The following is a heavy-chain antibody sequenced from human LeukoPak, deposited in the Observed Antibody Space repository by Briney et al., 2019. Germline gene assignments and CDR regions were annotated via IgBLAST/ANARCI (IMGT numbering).Heavy chain of an antibody. CDR1: GGSISSYY. CDR2: IYYSGST. Sequence: PSETLSLTCTVSGGSISSYYWSWIRQPPGKGLEWIGYIYYSGSTNYNPSLKSRVTISVDTSKNQFSLKLSSVTAADTAVYYCARVTGYMIEDYFDYWGQRTLVTVSS. D-gene: IGHD3-22*01. J-gene: IGHJ4*02. CDR3: ARVTGYMIEDYFDY. V-gene: IGHV4-59*01.